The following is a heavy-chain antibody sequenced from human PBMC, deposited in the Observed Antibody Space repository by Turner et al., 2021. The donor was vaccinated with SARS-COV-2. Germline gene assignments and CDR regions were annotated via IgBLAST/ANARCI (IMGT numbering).Heavy chain of an antibody. D-gene: IGHD3-10*01. J-gene: IGHJ4*02. CDR1: GFSLTTSGVG. CDR3: THTPGFGSSDF. Sequence: QITLKESGPTLVNPTQTSTLTGPFSGFSLTTSGVGVVWIRQPPGKALEWLALVYWNNEKRYSPSLKRRVTITKDTSKNQVVLTMTNVDPLDTATYFCTHTPGFGSSDFWGQGTLVTVSP. V-gene: IGHV2-5*01. CDR2: VYWNNEK.